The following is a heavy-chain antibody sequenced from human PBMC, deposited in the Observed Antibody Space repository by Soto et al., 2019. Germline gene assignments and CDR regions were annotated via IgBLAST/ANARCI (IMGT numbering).Heavy chain of an antibody. CDR1: GFTFSSYA. CDR2: ISGSGGST. J-gene: IGHJ2*01. V-gene: IGHV3-23*01. CDR3: AKDGGGIWSGYYWYFDL. Sequence: EVQLLESGGGLVQPGGSLRLSCAASGFTFSSYAMSWVRQAPGKGLEWVSAISGSGGSTYYADSVKGRFTISRDNSKNTLYLQMNSLRADDTAVYYCAKDGGGIWSGYYWYFDLWGRGTLVTVSS. D-gene: IGHD3-3*01.